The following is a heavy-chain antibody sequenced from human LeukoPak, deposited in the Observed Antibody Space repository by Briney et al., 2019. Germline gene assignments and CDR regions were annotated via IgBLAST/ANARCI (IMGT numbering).Heavy chain of an antibody. J-gene: IGHJ4*02. V-gene: IGHV3-30*03. D-gene: IGHD5-18*01. CDR1: AFTLSTYG. CDR2: KSVDRSNK. CDR3: ARDHQWGYGYYFDY. Sequence: PGGSLRLSCAASAFTLSTYGMQWVRQAHGRGMEWVVAKSVDRSNKYYADSAKGRFTISRDNSNNTLYLQMNSLRAEYTAVYYCARDHQWGYGYYFDYWGQGTLVTVSS.